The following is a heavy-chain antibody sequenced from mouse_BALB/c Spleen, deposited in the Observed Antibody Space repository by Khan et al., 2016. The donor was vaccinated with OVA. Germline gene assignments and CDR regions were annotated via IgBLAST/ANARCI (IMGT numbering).Heavy chain of an antibody. Sequence: QVRLQQSGAELARPGASVKLSCKASGYTFTDYYINWVKQRTGQGLEWIGEISPGSGDTYYNEKFKGKATLTADKSSTTAYMQLSSLTSEASAVYFCAIRNYFGYTFAYWGQGTLVTVSA. CDR3: AIRNYFGYTFAY. CDR1: GYTFTDYY. J-gene: IGHJ3*01. V-gene: IGHV1-77*01. D-gene: IGHD1-2*01. CDR2: ISPGSGDT.